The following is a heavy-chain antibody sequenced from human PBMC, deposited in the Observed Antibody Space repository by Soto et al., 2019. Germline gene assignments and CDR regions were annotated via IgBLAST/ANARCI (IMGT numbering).Heavy chain of an antibody. D-gene: IGHD3-10*01. J-gene: IGHJ4*02. CDR1: GGSISSGGYY. CDR2: IYYSGST. V-gene: IGHV4-31*03. CDR3: ARDSPYGSGSYTY. Sequence: LSLTCTVSGGSISSGGYYWSWIRQHPGKGLEWIGYIYYSGSTNYNPSLKSRVTISVDTSKNQFSLKLSSVTAADTAVYYCARDSPYGSGSYTYWGQGTLVTVSS.